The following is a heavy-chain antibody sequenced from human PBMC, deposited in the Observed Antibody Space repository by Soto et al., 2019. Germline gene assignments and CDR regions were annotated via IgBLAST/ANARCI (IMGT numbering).Heavy chain of an antibody. D-gene: IGHD2-15*01. Sequence: ASVKVSCKASGYTFTSYAMHWVRQAPGQRLEWMGWINAGNGNTKYSQKFQGRVTITRDTSASTAYMELSSLRSEDTAVYYCAREGPRSGVGRDDAFDIWGQGTMVTVSS. CDR1: GYTFTSYA. V-gene: IGHV1-3*01. CDR3: AREGPRSGVGRDDAFDI. CDR2: INAGNGNT. J-gene: IGHJ3*02.